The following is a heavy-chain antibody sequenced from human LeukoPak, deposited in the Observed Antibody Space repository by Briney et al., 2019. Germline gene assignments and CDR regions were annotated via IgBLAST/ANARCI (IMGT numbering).Heavy chain of an antibody. CDR3: AREPQDYSNYGYYYYGMDV. Sequence: SETLSLTCTVSGGSISGGGYYWSWIRQHPGKGLEWIGYIYYSGSTYYNPSLKSRVTISVDTSKNQFSLKLSSVTAADTAVYYCAREPQDYSNYGYYYYGMDVWGQGTTVTVSS. CDR2: IYYSGST. V-gene: IGHV4-31*03. CDR1: GGSISGGGYY. D-gene: IGHD4-11*01. J-gene: IGHJ6*02.